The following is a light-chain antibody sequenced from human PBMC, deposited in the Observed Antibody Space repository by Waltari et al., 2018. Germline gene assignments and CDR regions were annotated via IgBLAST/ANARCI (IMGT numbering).Light chain of an antibody. J-gene: IGLJ3*02. CDR1: SSAVGGYNY. CDR3: SSYTRSSTWV. CDR2: DVS. Sequence: QSALTQPASVSGSPGQSITISCTGTSSAVGGYNYVSWYQQHPGKAPKLMIYDVSNRPSAVSDRFSGSKSGNTASLTISGLQAEDEADYYCSSYTRSSTWVFGGGTKLTVL. V-gene: IGLV2-14*03.